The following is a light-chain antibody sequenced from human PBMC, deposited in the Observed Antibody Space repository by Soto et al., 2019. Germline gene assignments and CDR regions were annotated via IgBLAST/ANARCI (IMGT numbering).Light chain of an antibody. CDR2: EVS. J-gene: IGLJ2*01. CDR1: SNDVGGFNY. Sequence: QSALTHPPSVSGSPGHSITISCTGTSNDVGGFNYVSWYQHHPGKAPKLMIYEVSHRPSGVSNRFSGSRSGNTASLTISGLQAEDEADYYCSSYTSINTVLFGGGTKVTVL. CDR3: SSYTSINTVL. V-gene: IGLV2-14*01.